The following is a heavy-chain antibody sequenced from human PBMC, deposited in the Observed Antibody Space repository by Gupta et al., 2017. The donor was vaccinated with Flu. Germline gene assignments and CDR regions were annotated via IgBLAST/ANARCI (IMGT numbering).Heavy chain of an antibody. CDR3: ARAGGYYYDY. CDR1: GGSISSYY. J-gene: IGHJ4*02. Sequence: QVQLQESGPGLVKPSETLSLTCTVSGGSISSYYWSWIRQPPGKGLEWIGYIYYSGSTNDNPSLKSRVTISVDTSKNQFSLKLSSVTAADTAVYDGARAGGYYYDYGGQGTLVTVSS. V-gene: IGHV4-59*01. CDR2: IYYSGST. D-gene: IGHD3-22*01.